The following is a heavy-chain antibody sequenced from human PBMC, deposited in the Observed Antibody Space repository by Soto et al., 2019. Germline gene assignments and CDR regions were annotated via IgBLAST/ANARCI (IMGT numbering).Heavy chain of an antibody. CDR3: ARVRGSSGWYQLSYYYYGMDV. Sequence: SETLSLTCAVYGGSFSGYYWSWIRQPPGKGLEWIGEINHSGSTNYNPSLKSRVTISVDTSKNQFSLKLSSVTAADTAVYYCARVRGSSGWYQLSYYYYGMDVWGQGTTVTVSP. CDR1: GGSFSGYY. V-gene: IGHV4-34*01. J-gene: IGHJ6*01. D-gene: IGHD6-19*01. CDR2: INHSGST.